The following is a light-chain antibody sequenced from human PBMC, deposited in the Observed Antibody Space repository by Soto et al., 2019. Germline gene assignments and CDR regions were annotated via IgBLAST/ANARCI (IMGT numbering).Light chain of an antibody. CDR2: GAS. CDR3: QQYNNWPPDRT. CDR1: QSVSSN. J-gene: IGKJ1*01. Sequence: EIVMTQSPATLSVSPGERATLSCRASQSVSSNLAWSQKKPGQAPRLLIYGASTRATVIPARFSGSGSGTEFTLTISSLQSEDFAIYFCQQYNNWPPDRTFGQGTKVEIK. V-gene: IGKV3-15*01.